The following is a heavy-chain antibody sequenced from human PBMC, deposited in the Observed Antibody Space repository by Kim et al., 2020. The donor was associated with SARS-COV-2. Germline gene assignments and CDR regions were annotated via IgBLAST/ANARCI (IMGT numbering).Heavy chain of an antibody. CDR3: ARDFPALSSGWDNAVWDEDV. CDR2: IWYDGSNK. D-gene: IGHD6-19*01. J-gene: IGHJ6*01. V-gene: IGHV3-33*01. CDR1: GFTFSSYG. Sequence: GGSLRLSCAASGFTFSSYGMHWVRQAPGKGLEWVAVIWYDGSNKYYGDSVKGRFTISRDNSKNTLYLQMNSLRAEDTAVYYCARDFPALSSGWDNAVWDEDVWGQETTVTVSS.